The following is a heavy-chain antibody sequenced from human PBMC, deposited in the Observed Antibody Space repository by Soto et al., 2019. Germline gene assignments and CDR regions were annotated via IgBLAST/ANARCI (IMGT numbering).Heavy chain of an antibody. Sequence: ASVQVSCKASGGTFSSYAISWVRQAPGQGLEWMGGIIPIFGTANYAQKFQGRVTITADESTSTAYMELSSLRSEDTAVYYCARDAGAYYDSSGSQNAFDIWGQGTVVTVSS. D-gene: IGHD3-22*01. J-gene: IGHJ3*02. CDR3: ARDAGAYYDSSGSQNAFDI. CDR2: IIPIFGTA. V-gene: IGHV1-69*13. CDR1: GGTFSSYA.